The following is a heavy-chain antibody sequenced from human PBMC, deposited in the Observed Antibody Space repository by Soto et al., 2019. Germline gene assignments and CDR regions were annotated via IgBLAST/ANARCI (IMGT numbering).Heavy chain of an antibody. D-gene: IGHD6-13*01. CDR1: GGSISGYY. V-gene: IGHV4-34*01. Sequence: PSETLSLTCTVSGGSISGYYWGWICQPPGKGLEWIGEINHSGSTNYNPSLKSRVTISVDTSKNQFSLKLSSVTAADTAVYYCARGRYSSSWYCLLDYWGQGTLVTVSS. J-gene: IGHJ4*02. CDR2: INHSGST. CDR3: ARGRYSSSWYCLLDY.